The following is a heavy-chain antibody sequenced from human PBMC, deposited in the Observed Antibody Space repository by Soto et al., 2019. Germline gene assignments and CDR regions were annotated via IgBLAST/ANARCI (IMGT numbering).Heavy chain of an antibody. CDR2: ISWNSGSI. CDR1: GFTVDNYA. J-gene: IGHJ3*02. Sequence: GGSLRLSCAASGFTVDNYAMDGVWQATGKGLEWVSGISWNSGSIGYADSVKGRFTISRDNAKNSLYLQMNSLRAEDTALYYCAKGLSTSHYDFWSGYHDAFDIWGQGTMVTVSS. CDR3: AKGLSTSHYDFWSGYHDAFDI. D-gene: IGHD3-3*01. V-gene: IGHV3-9*01.